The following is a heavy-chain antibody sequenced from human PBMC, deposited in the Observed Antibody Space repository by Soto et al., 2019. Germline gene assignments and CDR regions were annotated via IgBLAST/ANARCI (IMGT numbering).Heavy chain of an antibody. CDR1: GGSFSGYY. J-gene: IGHJ5*02. CDR3: AGRNSLASVSLNFRELSNYKWIDP. CDR2: IYYIGST. D-gene: IGHD3-16*02. Sequence: SETLSLTCAVYGGSFSGYYWSWFRQPPGKGLEWIASIYYIGSTYYNPSLKSRVTISVDTSNNQFSLNLNSVTASDTAVYYCAGRNSLASVSLNFRELSNYKWIDPWGPGTLVTVSS. V-gene: IGHV4-59*05.